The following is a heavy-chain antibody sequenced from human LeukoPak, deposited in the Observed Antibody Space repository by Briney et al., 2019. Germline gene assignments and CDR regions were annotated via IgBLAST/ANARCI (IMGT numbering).Heavy chain of an antibody. CDR2: IARGVST. V-gene: IGHV3-23*01. CDR3: AKVPKGGYFDY. J-gene: IGHJ4*02. Sequence: GGSLRLSCVASGFTFSGYAMSWVRQAPGEGLEWVSSIARGVSTYYADSVKGRFTISRDNSRNTLYLQMNSLRAEDTAVYYCAKVPKGGYFDYWGQGTLVTVSS. CDR1: GFTFSGYA. D-gene: IGHD6-13*01.